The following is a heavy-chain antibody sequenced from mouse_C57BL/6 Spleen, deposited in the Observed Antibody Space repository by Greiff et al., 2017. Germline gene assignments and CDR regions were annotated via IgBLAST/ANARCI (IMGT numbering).Heavy chain of an antibody. CDR3: TRDSSGWFAY. CDR2: IDPETGGT. J-gene: IGHJ3*01. Sequence: VQLQQSGAELVRPGASVTLSCKASGYTFTDYAMHWVKQTPVQGLEWIGAIDPETGGTAYNQKFKGKAILTADKSSSTAYMELRSLTSEDSAVYYCTRDSSGWFAYWGQGTLVTVSA. CDR1: GYTFTDYA. D-gene: IGHD3-2*02. V-gene: IGHV1-15*01.